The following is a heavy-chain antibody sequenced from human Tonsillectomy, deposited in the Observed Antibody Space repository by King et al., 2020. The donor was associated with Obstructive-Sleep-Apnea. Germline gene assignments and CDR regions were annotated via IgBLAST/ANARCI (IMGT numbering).Heavy chain of an antibody. V-gene: IGHV3-23*04. J-gene: IGHJ3*02. CDR3: AKHYYYDSSGYYYLVFDI. CDR2: ISSSGGST. D-gene: IGHD3-22*01. Sequence: VQLVESGGGLLQPGGSLRLSCAASGFTFSSYAMSWVRQAPGKGLKWVSAISSSGGSTYYADSVKGRFTISRDNSKNSLYLQMNSLRAEYTAIYYCAKHYYYDSSGYYYLVFDIWGQGTKVTVSS. CDR1: GFTFSSYA.